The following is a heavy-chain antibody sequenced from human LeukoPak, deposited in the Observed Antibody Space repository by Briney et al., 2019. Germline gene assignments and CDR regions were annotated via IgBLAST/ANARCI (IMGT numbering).Heavy chain of an antibody. CDR2: IKPDGSGE. J-gene: IGHJ4*02. Sequence: GGSLRLSCVASGFTFSNYWMSWVRQAPGKGLEWVANIKPDGSGEFYVDSVKGRFTISRDNANNSVYLQMNSLRVEETAMYYCARGGSDYWGRGTLVTVS. V-gene: IGHV3-7*01. CDR1: GFTFSNYW. D-gene: IGHD2-15*01. CDR3: ARGGSDY.